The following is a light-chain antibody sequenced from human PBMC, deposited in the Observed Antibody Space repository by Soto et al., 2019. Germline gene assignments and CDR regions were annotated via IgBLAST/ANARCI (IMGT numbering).Light chain of an antibody. Sequence: QSALTQPASVSGSPGQSITISCTGTSSDVGGYNYVSWYQQHPSKAPKLMIYDVSNRPSGVSNRFSGSKSGNTASLTISGLQAEDEADYYCSSYTSSSTPFYVFGTGTKVTVL. CDR2: DVS. V-gene: IGLV2-14*01. CDR3: SSYTSSSTPFYV. CDR1: SSDVGGYNY. J-gene: IGLJ1*01.